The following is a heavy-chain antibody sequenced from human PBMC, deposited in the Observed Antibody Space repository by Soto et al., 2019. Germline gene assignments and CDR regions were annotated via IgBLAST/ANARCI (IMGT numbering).Heavy chain of an antibody. J-gene: IGHJ4*02. D-gene: IGHD3-10*01. CDR1: GYIFSTYW. V-gene: IGHV5-10-1*01. CDR2: VDPSDSYA. Sequence: GESLKISCKGSGYIFSTYWITWVRQKPGKGLEWMGRVDPSDSYANYSPSFQGHVTISAAKSTGTAYLHFSSLKASDGAMYFCARHGEMAATTFDYWGQGTLVTV. CDR3: ARHGEMAATTFDY.